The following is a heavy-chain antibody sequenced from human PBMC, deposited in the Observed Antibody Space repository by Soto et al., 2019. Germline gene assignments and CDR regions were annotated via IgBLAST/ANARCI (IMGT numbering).Heavy chain of an antibody. CDR2: IIPILGIA. V-gene: IGHV1-69*02. D-gene: IGHD2-21*02. CDR3: ARVWYCGGDCYSDY. Sequence: GASVKVSRKASGVTFSSYTISWVRQAPGQGLEWMGRIIPILGIANYAQKFQGRVTITADKSTSTAYMELSSLRSEDTAVYYCARVWYCGGDCYSDYWGQGTLVTVSS. J-gene: IGHJ4*02. CDR1: GVTFSSYT.